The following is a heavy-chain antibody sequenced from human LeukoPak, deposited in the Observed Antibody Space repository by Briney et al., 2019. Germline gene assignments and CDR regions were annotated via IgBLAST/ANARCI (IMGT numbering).Heavy chain of an antibody. Sequence: SETLSLTCTVSGGSMSRSRYYWGWIRQPPGKGLEWIGSIYYSGNTYYIPSLKSRVTISIDTSKNQFSLKLSSVTAADTAVYYCTAADNWFDPWGQGTLVTVSS. CDR1: GGSMSRSRYY. CDR3: TAADNWFDP. V-gene: IGHV4-39*01. CDR2: IYYSGNT. D-gene: IGHD2-15*01. J-gene: IGHJ5*02.